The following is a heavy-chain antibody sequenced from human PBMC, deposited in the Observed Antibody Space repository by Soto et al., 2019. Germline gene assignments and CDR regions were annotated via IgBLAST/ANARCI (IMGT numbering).Heavy chain of an antibody. V-gene: IGHV3-43*01. CDR2: ISWDGGST. CDR3: AKDGAPLRFLEWLFYLDV. D-gene: IGHD3-3*01. Sequence: GGSPRVSRSTPWFDFDDYSRHRVPPTPWEGLEWVSLISWDGGSTYYADSVKGRFTISRDNSKNSLYLQMNSLRTEDTALYYCAKDGAPLRFLEWLFYLDVWGQGTTVTVSS. J-gene: IGHJ6*02. CDR1: WFDFDDYS.